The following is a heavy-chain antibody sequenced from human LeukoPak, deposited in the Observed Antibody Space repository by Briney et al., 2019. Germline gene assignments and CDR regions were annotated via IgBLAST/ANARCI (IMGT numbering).Heavy chain of an antibody. CDR3: ARDRAAETDAFDI. J-gene: IGHJ3*02. Sequence: SETLSLTCTVSGYSISSGYYWSWIRQAAGKGLEWIGRIYTSGSTNYNPSLKSRVTMSVDTSKNQFSLKLSSVTAADTAVYYCARDRAAETDAFDIWGQGTMVTVSS. V-gene: IGHV4-4*07. D-gene: IGHD2-15*01. CDR2: IYTSGST. CDR1: GYSISSGYY.